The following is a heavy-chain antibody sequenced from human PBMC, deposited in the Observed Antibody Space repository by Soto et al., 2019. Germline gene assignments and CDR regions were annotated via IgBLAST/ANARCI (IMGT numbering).Heavy chain of an antibody. D-gene: IGHD6-19*01. Sequence: GGSLRLSCAASGFTFSDYQMSWIRQAPGKGLEWVSYISSSGSIIYYADSVKGRFTISRGNARNSLYLQMNSLRDEDTAVYYCATSGSSGWDFDYWGQGTLVTVSS. CDR3: ATSGSSGWDFDY. J-gene: IGHJ4*02. CDR1: GFTFSDYQ. CDR2: ISSSGSII. V-gene: IGHV3-11*04.